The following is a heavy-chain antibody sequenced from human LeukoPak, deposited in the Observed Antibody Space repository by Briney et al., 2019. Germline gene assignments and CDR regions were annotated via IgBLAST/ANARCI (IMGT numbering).Heavy chain of an antibody. Sequence: PGGSLRLSCAASGFTFSSYSMNWVRQAPGKGLEWVSSISSSSSYIYYADSVKGRFTISRDNAKNSLYLQMNSLRAEDTAVYYCAKDLLAAMFDPWGQGTLVTVSS. D-gene: IGHD6-13*01. V-gene: IGHV3-21*04. CDR3: AKDLLAAMFDP. CDR1: GFTFSSYS. CDR2: ISSSSSYI. J-gene: IGHJ5*02.